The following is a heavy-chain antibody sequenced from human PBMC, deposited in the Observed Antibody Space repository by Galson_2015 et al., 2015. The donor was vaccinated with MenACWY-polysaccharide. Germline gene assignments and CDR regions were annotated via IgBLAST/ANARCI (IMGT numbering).Heavy chain of an antibody. CDR3: AREGSRIVFHAFDT. CDR2: IQYDAVYK. J-gene: IGHJ3*02. CDR1: GSRFSHSG. Sequence: SLRLSCAASGSRFSHSGMHWVRQAPGKGLEWVAVIQYDAVYKQYLDSVKGRFSVSRDNSKSTLYLEMNNLRAEDTALYYCAREGSRIVFHAFDTWGQGTMVIVSS. V-gene: IGHV3-33*01. D-gene: IGHD3-10*02.